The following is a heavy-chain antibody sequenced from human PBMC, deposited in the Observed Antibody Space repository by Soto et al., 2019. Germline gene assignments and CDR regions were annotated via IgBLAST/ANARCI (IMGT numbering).Heavy chain of an antibody. D-gene: IGHD2-15*01. CDR3: ARRVVVAALYYYYYGMDV. CDR1: GGTFSSYA. J-gene: IGHJ6*02. V-gene: IGHV1-69*13. CDR2: IIPIFVTA. Sequence: ASVKVSCKASGGTFSSYAISWVRQAPGRGLEWMGGIIPIFVTANYAQKFQGRVTITADESTSTAYMELSSLRSEDTAVYYCARRVVVAALYYYYYGMDVWGQGTTVTVSS.